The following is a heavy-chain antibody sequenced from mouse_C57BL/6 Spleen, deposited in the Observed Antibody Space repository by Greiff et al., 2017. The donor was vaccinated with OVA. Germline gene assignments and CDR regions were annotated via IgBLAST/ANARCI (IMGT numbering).Heavy chain of an antibody. CDR1: GYTFTSYW. Sequence: QVQLQQPGAELVMPGASVKLSCKASGYTFTSYWMHWVKQRPGQGLEWIGEIDPSDSYTNYNQQFKGKSTLTVDKSSSTAYMQLSSLTSEDEAVDYCARRNDGYAMDYWGQGTSVTVSS. CDR2: IDPSDSYT. CDR3: ARRNDGYAMDY. J-gene: IGHJ4*01. V-gene: IGHV1-69*01.